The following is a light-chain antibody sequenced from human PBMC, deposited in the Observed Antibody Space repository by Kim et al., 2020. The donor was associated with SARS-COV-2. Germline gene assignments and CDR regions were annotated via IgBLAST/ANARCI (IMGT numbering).Light chain of an antibody. CDR1: QSVASNR. CDR2: GTS. V-gene: IGKV3-20*01. CDR3: QQHDRSPYT. J-gene: IGKJ2*01. Sequence: EIVLTQSPGTLSLSPGERATLSCRASQSVASNRLAWFQQKPGQAPRLLIYGTSSSATGIPDRFSASESGTDFTLTISRLEPEDFAVYYCQQHDRSPYTFGQGTKREIK.